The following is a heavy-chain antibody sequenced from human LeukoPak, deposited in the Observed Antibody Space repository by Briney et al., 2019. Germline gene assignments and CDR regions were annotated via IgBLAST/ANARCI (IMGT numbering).Heavy chain of an antibody. J-gene: IGHJ4*02. CDR3: AYGSGSFYLH. Sequence: ASVKVSCKASGYTFTTYDISWVRQAPGQGLEWMGWISAYNGNTNYAQDLQGRVSLTTDTSTSTAYMELRSLRSDDTAVYYCAYGSGSFYLHWGQGTLVTVSS. CDR2: ISAYNGNT. D-gene: IGHD3-10*01. CDR1: GYTFTTYD. V-gene: IGHV1-18*01.